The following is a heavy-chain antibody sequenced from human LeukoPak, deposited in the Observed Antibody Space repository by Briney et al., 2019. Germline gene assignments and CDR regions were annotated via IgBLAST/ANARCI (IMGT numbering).Heavy chain of an antibody. V-gene: IGHV1-24*01. CDR1: GYTLTELS. Sequence: VASVKVSCKVSGYTLTELSMHWVRQAPGKGLEWMGGFDPEDGETIYAQKFQGRVTMTEDTSTDTAYMELSSLRSEDTAVYYCATAQIPDGYNDAFDIWGQGTMVTVSS. J-gene: IGHJ3*02. CDR2: FDPEDGET. CDR3: ATAQIPDGYNDAFDI. D-gene: IGHD1-20*01.